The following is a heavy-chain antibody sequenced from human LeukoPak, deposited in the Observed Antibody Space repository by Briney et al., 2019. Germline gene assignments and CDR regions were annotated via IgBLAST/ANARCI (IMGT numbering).Heavy chain of an antibody. CDR1: GFTFSSYA. V-gene: IGHV3-23*01. CDR2: ITGFGGRT. CDR3: AKAPMGSSGWYVDY. J-gene: IGHJ4*02. D-gene: IGHD6-19*01. Sequence: AGGSLRLSCAASGFTFSSYAMSWVRQAPGKGLEWVSVITGFGGRTYYADSVKGRFTISRDNSKNTLYLQMNSLRAEDTAVYYCAKAPMGSSGWYVDYWGQGTLVTVSS.